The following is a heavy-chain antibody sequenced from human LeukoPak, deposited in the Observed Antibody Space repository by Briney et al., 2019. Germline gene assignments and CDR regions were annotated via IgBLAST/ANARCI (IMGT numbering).Heavy chain of an antibody. V-gene: IGHV3-74*01. CDR1: GFTFSSYW. CDR2: INTDGSDT. Sequence: GGSLRLSCAASGFTFSSYWMHWVRQPSGKGLVWVSRINTDGSDTSYADSVKGRFTISRDSVKNMLYLQMNTLRADDTAVYYCARGTGRYHDYWGQGTLVTVSS. CDR3: ARGTGRYHDY. D-gene: IGHD1-26*01. J-gene: IGHJ4*02.